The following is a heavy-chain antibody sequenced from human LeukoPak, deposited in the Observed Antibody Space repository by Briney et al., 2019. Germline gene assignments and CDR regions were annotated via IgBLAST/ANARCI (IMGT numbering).Heavy chain of an antibody. V-gene: IGHV3-64*01. Sequence: VGSLRLSPAASRFTFRDYAMHSVRQAPGPGLEYVSAITGNGGSTYRANCVRGRFTISRDNSKNTVYLQMGSLRAEDMAVYYCARGPSGVFYMDVWGKGNTVTVSS. CDR1: RFTFRDYA. CDR3: ARGPSGVFYMDV. CDR2: ITGNGGST. J-gene: IGHJ6*03. D-gene: IGHD3-10*01.